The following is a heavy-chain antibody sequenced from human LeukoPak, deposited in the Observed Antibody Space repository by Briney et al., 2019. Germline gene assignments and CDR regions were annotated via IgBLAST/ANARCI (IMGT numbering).Heavy chain of an antibody. J-gene: IGHJ6*03. D-gene: IGHD3-3*01. CDR3: ARIVDFWSGSDYYCMDV. V-gene: IGHV1-8*03. CDR2: MNPNSGNT. Sequence: ASVKVSCKASGYTFTSYDINWVRQATGQGLEWMGWMNPNSGNTGYAQKFQGRVTITRNTSISTAYMELSSLRSEDTAVYYCARIVDFWSGSDYYCMDVWGKGTTVTVSS. CDR1: GYTFTSYD.